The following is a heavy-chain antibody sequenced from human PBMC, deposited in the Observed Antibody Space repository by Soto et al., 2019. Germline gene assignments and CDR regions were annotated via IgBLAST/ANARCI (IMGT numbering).Heavy chain of an antibody. Sequence: SLRLSCASSGFTFSSYGMHWVRQAPGKGLEWVAVISYDGSSKYYADSVKGRFTISRDNSKNTLYLQMNSLRAEDTAVYYCAKPVITMVRGVIIPYFDYWGQGTLVTVSS. D-gene: IGHD3-10*01. CDR3: AKPVITMVRGVIIPYFDY. J-gene: IGHJ4*02. CDR1: GFTFSSYG. V-gene: IGHV3-30*18. CDR2: ISYDGSSK.